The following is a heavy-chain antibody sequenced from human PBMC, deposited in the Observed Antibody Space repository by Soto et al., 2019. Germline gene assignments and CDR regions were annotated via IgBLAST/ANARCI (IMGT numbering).Heavy chain of an antibody. CDR3: ARGGGVGVAGSAAFDM. Sequence: QLHLVHSGAVVKKPGASVTVSCSASGYPVTAYYMHWVRQAPGRGLEWMGGINPATGAAKYTQTFQGRVPMTRDTSTSTVFMELSGLTSEDTAVFYCARGGGVGVAGSAAFDMWGQGTLVTVSS. V-gene: IGHV1-2*02. CDR2: INPATGAA. CDR1: GYPVTAYY. D-gene: IGHD3-3*01. J-gene: IGHJ3*02.